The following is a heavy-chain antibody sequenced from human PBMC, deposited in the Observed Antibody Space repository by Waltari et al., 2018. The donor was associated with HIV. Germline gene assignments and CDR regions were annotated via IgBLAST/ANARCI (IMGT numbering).Heavy chain of an antibody. D-gene: IGHD3-10*01. V-gene: IGHV4-38-2*02. CDR3: AREWGTLMVAWFDP. Sequence: QVQLQESGPGLVKPSENRSLTCAVSGYSISRGYFWGWNRQPPGKALEWIGSMFHNGSTYYNPSLKSRVTISVDTSKNQFSLKLSSVTSADTAIYYCAREWGTLMVAWFDPWGQGTLVTVSS. CDR2: MFHNGST. J-gene: IGHJ5*02. CDR1: GYSISRGYF.